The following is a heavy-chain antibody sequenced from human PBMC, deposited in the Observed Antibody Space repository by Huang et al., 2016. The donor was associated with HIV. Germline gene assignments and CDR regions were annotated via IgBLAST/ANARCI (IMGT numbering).Heavy chain of an antibody. CDR1: GFTFSSYA. V-gene: IGHV3-30*04. J-gene: IGHJ4*02. Sequence: QERLVESGGGVVQPGRSLRLSCAASGFTFSSYAMHWVRQAPGKGVVGVAVISYDGSNQQYVYSVKGRFTISRDNSKKMLYLQMNSLRMGDTAVYYCARGSAGVLWFGEMWGQGTLVTVSS. D-gene: IGHD3-10*01. CDR2: ISYDGSNQ. CDR3: ARGSAGVLWFGEM.